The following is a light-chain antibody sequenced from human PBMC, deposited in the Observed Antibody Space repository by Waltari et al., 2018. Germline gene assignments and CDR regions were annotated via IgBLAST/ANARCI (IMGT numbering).Light chain of an antibody. V-gene: IGLV3-1*01. CDR3: QAWDSSTANYV. Sequence: SYELTQPPSVSVSPGQTASITCSGDKLGDKYACWYQQKPGQSPVLVIYQDSKRPSGFPERFAGSNPGNTATLTISGTQAMDEADYYCQAWDSSTANYVFGTGTKVTVL. CDR1: KLGDKY. CDR2: QDS. J-gene: IGLJ1*01.